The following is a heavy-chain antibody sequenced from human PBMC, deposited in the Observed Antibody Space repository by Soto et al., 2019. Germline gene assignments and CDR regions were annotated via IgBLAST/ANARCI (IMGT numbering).Heavy chain of an antibody. D-gene: IGHD3-10*01. CDR3: ARDSYDAANYYGSGSFPHHYYGMDV. V-gene: IGHV3-30-3*01. CDR1: GFTFSSYA. CDR2: ISYDGSNK. J-gene: IGHJ6*02. Sequence: GGSLRLSCAASGFTFSSYAMHWVRQAPGKGLEWVAVISYDGSNKYYADSVKGRFTISRDNSKNTLYLQMNSLRAEDTAVYYCARDSYDAANYYGSGSFPHHYYGMDVWGQGTTVTVSS.